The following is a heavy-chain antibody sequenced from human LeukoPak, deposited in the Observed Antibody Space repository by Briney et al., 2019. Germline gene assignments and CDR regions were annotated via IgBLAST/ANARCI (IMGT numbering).Heavy chain of an antibody. CDR1: GFTFSIYG. CDR3: ARGPDSQNYYYYGMDV. Sequence: PGGSLRLSCAASGFTFSIYGMHWVRQAPGKGLEWVAVILVDENKKYYADSVKGRFTISRDNAKNSLYLQMNSLRAEDTAVYYCARGPDSQNYYYYGMDVWGQGTTVTVSS. D-gene: IGHD4-11*01. J-gene: IGHJ6*02. CDR2: ILVDENKK. V-gene: IGHV3-33*03.